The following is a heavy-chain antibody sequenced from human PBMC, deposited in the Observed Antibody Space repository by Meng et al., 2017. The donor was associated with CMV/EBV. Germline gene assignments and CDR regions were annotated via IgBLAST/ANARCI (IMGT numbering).Heavy chain of an antibody. V-gene: IGHV4-59*01. Sequence: GSLSLSCTVSGGSISSYYWSWIRQPPGKGLEWIGYIYYSGSTNYNPSLKSRVTISVDTSKNQFSLKLSSVTAADTAVYYCARRIAAAGFYYGMDVWGQGTTVTVSS. CDR3: ARRIAAAGFYYGMDV. J-gene: IGHJ6*02. CDR2: IYYSGST. D-gene: IGHD6-13*01. CDR1: GGSISSYY.